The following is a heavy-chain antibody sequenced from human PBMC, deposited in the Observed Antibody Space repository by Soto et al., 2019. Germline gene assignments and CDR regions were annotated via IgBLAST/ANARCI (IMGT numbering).Heavy chain of an antibody. V-gene: IGHV3-11*01. CDR2: ISTSGTST. CDR1: GFTFSNYY. Sequence: QVQLVESGGGLVKPGGSLRLSCAVSGFTFSNYYMAWIRQAPGKGLEWVSYISTSGTSTFYADSVKDRFTISRDNAENSLFLQMDNLRVEDTAVYFCARDGVLFRAGFDSWGQGTLVTVAS. J-gene: IGHJ4*02. CDR3: ARDGVLFRAGFDS. D-gene: IGHD3-16*01.